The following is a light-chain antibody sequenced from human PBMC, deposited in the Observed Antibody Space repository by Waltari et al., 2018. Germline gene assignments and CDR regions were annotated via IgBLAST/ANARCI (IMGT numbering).Light chain of an antibody. V-gene: IGLV2-8*01. CDR3: TSLAAGSTWV. J-gene: IGLJ3*02. CDR2: EVT. Sequence: QSALTQPPSASGSPGPSVTIACTGTSSDVGYYNYVSWYQQHPGKAPKLMIYEVTKRPSGVPDRFSGSKSDNTASLTVSGVQVEDEADYYCTSLAAGSTWVFGGGTKLTVL. CDR1: SSDVGYYNY.